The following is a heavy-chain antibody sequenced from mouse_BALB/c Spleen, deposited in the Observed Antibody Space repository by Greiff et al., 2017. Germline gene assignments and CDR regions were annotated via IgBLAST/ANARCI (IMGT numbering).Heavy chain of an antibody. CDR2: IYPGSGNT. V-gene: IGHV1-77*01. CDR1: GYTFTDYY. CDR3: ARAGYYGSSNYFDY. J-gene: IGHJ2*01. Sequence: QVQLQQSGAELARPGASVKLSCKASGYTFTDYYINWVKQRTGQGLEWIGEIYPGSGNTYYNEKFKGKATLTADKSSSTAYMQLSSLTSEDSAVYFCARAGYYGSSNYFDYWGQGTTLTGSS. D-gene: IGHD1-1*01.